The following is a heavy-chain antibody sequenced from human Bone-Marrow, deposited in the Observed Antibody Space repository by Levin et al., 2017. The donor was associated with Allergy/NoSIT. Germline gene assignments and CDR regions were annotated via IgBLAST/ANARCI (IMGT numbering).Heavy chain of an antibody. CDR1: GYIFTDYY. Sequence: ASVKVSCEASGYIFTDYYIHWVRQAPGQGLEWMGWVNPKTGVPHYLQTFEGRVTMTRDASLSTAYMELSRLTSDDTAVYFCAILTHYYDSSGPHSFDVWGQGTMVTVTS. CDR3: AILTHYYDSSGPHSFDV. J-gene: IGHJ3*01. CDR2: VNPKTGVP. V-gene: IGHV1-2*02. D-gene: IGHD3-22*01.